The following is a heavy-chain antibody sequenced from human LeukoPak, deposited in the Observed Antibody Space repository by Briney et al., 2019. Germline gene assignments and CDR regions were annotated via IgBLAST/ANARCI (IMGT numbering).Heavy chain of an antibody. CDR1: GFTFSSYG. D-gene: IGHD5-18*01. CDR2: ISGSGGST. CDR3: AKDFTAMADYYFDY. V-gene: IGHV3-23*01. Sequence: GGSLRLSCAASGFTFSSYGMSWVRQAPGKGLEWVSAISGSGGSTYCADSVKGRFTISRDNSKNTLYLQMNSLRAEDTAVYYCAKDFTAMADYYFDYWGQGTLVTVSS. J-gene: IGHJ4*02.